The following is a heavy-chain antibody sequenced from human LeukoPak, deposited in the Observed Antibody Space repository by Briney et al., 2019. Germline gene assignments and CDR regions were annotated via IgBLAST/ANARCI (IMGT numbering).Heavy chain of an antibody. D-gene: IGHD6-13*01. CDR1: GGSVSSGSYY. CDR3: ARMYSSSWSYPFDY. V-gene: IGHV4-61*01. Sequence: TSETLSLTCTVSGGSVSSGSYYWSWIRQPPGKGLEWIGYIYYSGSTNYNPSLKSRVTISVDTSKNQFSLELSSVTAADTAVYYCARMYSSSWSYPFDYWGQGTLVTVSS. J-gene: IGHJ4*02. CDR2: IYYSGST.